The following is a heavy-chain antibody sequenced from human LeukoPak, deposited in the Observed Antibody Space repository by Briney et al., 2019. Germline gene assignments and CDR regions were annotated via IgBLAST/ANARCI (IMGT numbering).Heavy chain of an antibody. CDR3: ARTATDAFDI. J-gene: IGHJ3*02. Sequence: GGSLRLSCAASGFTFSSYEMNWVRQAPGKGLEWVSYISSSGSTIYYADSVKGRFTISRGNAKNTLYLQMNSLRAEDTAVYYCARTATDAFDIWGQGTMVTVSS. CDR1: GFTFSSYE. CDR2: ISSSGSTI. V-gene: IGHV3-48*03. D-gene: IGHD2-21*02.